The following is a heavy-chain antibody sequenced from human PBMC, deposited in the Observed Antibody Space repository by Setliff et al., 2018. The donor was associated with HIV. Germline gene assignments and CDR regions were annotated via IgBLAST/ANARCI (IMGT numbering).Heavy chain of an antibody. J-gene: IGHJ4*02. V-gene: IGHV1-2*06. CDR3: ARANYDILTAFEGEWDY. D-gene: IGHD3-9*01. Sequence: ASVKVSCKASGYTFTGNYMHWVRQAPGQGLEWVGRINTDSGGTKYAQKFQGRVTMTRDTSISTAYMDLSSLRSDDTAVYYCARANYDILTAFEGEWDYWGQGTLVTVSS. CDR1: GYTFTGNY. CDR2: INTDSGGT.